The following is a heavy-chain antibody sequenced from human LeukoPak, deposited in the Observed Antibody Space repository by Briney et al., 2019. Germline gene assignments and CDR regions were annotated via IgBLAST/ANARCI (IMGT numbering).Heavy chain of an antibody. CDR3: ARDPTSGWFGYFDY. J-gene: IGHJ4*02. D-gene: IGHD6-19*01. CDR1: GDSVSSNRGA. Sequence: SQTLPLTCAICGDSVSSNRGAWNWIRQSPSRGLEWLGRTYYRSNWYNDYAVSVKSRITIYPDTSKNQFSLQRSAVTPEDTAVYYCARDPTSGWFGYFDYWGQGTLVTVSS. CDR2: TYYRSNWYN. V-gene: IGHV6-1*01.